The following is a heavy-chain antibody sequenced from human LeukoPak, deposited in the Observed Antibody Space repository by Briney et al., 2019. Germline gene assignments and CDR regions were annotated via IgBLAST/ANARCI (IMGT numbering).Heavy chain of an antibody. D-gene: IGHD7-27*01. CDR3: AKDRTGDQPYYFDY. CDR1: GFPFSSYS. CDR2: ISSSSTI. Sequence: GGSLRLSCAASGFPFSSYSMNWVRQAPGKGLEWLSYISSSSTIYYADSVRGRFTISRDNSKNTLYLQMNSLRAEDTAVYYCAKDRTGDQPYYFDYWGHVTLVTVSS. V-gene: IGHV3-48*01. J-gene: IGHJ4*01.